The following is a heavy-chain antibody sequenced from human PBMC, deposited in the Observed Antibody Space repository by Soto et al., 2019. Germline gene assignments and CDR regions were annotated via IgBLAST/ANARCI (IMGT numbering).Heavy chain of an antibody. D-gene: IGHD6-13*01. V-gene: IGHV3-21*01. CDR2: ISSSSSYI. CDR3: ASRAGSSLNTYYYYYGMDV. Sequence: EVQLVESGGGLAKPGGSLRLSCAASGFTFSSYSMNWVRQAPGKGLEWVSSISSSSSYIYYADSVKGRFTISRDNAKNSLYLQMNSLRAEDTAVYYCASRAGSSLNTYYYYYGMDVWGQGTTVTVSS. J-gene: IGHJ6*02. CDR1: GFTFSSYS.